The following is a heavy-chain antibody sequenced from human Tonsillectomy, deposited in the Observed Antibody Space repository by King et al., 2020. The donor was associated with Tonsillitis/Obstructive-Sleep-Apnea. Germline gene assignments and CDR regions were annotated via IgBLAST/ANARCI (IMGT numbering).Heavy chain of an antibody. CDR1: GDTFRSHS. CDR2: IIPAFGTA. Sequence: QLVQSGPEVKKPGSSVKVSCQASGDTFRSHSVNWVRQAPGQGLEWMGGIIPAFGTAHYAQEFRDRVTISADESSSTADMELSSLTSDDTALYFCARDDFWRGGRDGFDVWGQGTLVTVSS. CDR3: ARDDFWRGGRDGFDV. V-gene: IGHV1-69*01. D-gene: IGHD3-3*01. J-gene: IGHJ3*01.